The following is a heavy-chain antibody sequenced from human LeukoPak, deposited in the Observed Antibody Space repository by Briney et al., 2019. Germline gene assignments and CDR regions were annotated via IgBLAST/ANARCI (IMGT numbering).Heavy chain of an antibody. V-gene: IGHV4-30-4*01. J-gene: IGHJ4*02. CDR2: IYYSGST. Sequence: SETLSLTCTVSGGSISSGDYYWSWIRQPPGKGLEWIGYIYYSGSTYYNPSLKSRVTISVDTSKNQFSLKLSSVTAADTAVYYCARVRVATTFDYGGQGTLVTVSS. CDR3: ARVRVATTFDY. D-gene: IGHD5-12*01. CDR1: GGSISSGDYY.